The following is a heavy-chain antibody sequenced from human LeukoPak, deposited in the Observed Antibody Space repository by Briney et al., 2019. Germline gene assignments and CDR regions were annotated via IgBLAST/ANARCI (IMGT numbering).Heavy chain of an antibody. V-gene: IGHV3-7*01. CDR1: GFTFSRAW. J-gene: IGHJ4*02. CDR3: ARDADGYED. D-gene: IGHD5-24*01. Sequence: GGSLRLSCAASGFTFSRAWMSWVRQAPGKGLEWVANIKEDGSEDYYAVSVKGRFAISKDNAKNSLYLQMNNLRAEDTAMYYCARDADGYEDWGQGTLVTVSS. CDR2: IKEDGSED.